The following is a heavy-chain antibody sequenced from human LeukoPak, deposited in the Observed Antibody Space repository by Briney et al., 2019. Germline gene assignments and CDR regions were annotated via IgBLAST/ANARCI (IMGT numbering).Heavy chain of an antibody. D-gene: IGHD6-13*01. Sequence: GGSLRLSCAASGFTFSSYGMHWVRQAPGKGLEWVAVISVDGSNEYYADSVKGRFTISRDSAKNSLYLQMNSLRAEDTAVYYCARDSSSLPGAFDIWGQGTMVTVSS. CDR1: GFTFSSYG. CDR2: ISVDGSNE. CDR3: ARDSSSLPGAFDI. J-gene: IGHJ3*02. V-gene: IGHV3-30*03.